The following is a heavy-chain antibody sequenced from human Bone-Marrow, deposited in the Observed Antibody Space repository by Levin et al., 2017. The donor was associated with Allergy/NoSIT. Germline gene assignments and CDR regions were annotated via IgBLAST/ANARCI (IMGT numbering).Heavy chain of an antibody. J-gene: IGHJ6*02. CDR2: ISDSSSSI. D-gene: IGHD6-13*01. V-gene: IGHV3-48*02. CDR1: GFTFSNSS. Sequence: QAGESLKISCAASGFTFSNSSMNWVRQAPGKGLEWVSYISDSSSSIFYADSVKGRFTISRDNAKNSLFLQMNSLRDEDTAVYYCASDCPRLSYSGTWYYYSGMDVWGQGTTVTVSS. CDR3: ASDCPRLSYSGTWYYYSGMDV.